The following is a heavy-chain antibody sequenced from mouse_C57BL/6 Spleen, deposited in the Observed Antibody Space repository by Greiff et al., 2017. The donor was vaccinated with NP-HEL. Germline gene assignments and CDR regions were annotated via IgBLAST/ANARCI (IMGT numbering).Heavy chain of an antibody. J-gene: IGHJ1*03. D-gene: IGHD4-1*01. CDR2: INPNNGGT. CDR1: GYTFTDYY. Sequence: VQLKQSGPELVKPGASVKISCKASGYTFTDYYMNWVKQSHGKSLEWIGDINPNNGGTSYNQKFKGKATLTVDKSSSTACMELRSLTSEDSAVYFCARYWDEGDWYFDVWGTGTTVTVSS. V-gene: IGHV1-26*01. CDR3: ARYWDEGDWYFDV.